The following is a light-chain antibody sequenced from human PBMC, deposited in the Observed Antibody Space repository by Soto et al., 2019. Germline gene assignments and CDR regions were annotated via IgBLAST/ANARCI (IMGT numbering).Light chain of an antibody. CDR2: GAS. V-gene: IGKV3-15*01. Sequence: VTQTPGTLSLSPGERATLSCRASQSVSSNLAWYQQKPDQAPRLLIYGASTRATGIPARFSGSGSGTDFTLKISRVEADDVGVYYCMQSFDLPQPFGQGTRLEIK. CDR3: MQSFDLPQP. J-gene: IGKJ5*01. CDR1: QSVSSN.